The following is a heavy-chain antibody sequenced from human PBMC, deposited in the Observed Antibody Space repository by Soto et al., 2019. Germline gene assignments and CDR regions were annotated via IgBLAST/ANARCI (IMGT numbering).Heavy chain of an antibody. J-gene: IGHJ5*02. CDR3: AHSRRGIAARPAWFDP. CDR1: GFSLSTNGVG. V-gene: IGHV2-5*01. D-gene: IGHD6-6*01. CDR2: IYLKDNK. Sequence: SGPTLVNPRRPLTLPCTFSGFSLSTNGVGVGWVRQPPGKALWWLALIYLKDNKRYSPSLNSRLTITQDTSKNQAVLTMTNMDPVDTATYYCAHSRRGIAARPAWFDPWGQGTLATVSS.